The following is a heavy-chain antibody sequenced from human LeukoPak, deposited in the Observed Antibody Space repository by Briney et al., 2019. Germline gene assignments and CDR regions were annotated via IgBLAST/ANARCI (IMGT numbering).Heavy chain of an antibody. CDR1: GFTVSDNY. D-gene: IGHD3-10*01. J-gene: IGHJ5*02. CDR2: IYANGNT. CDR3: ARVGEGELGNWFDP. V-gene: IGHV3-53*01. Sequence: GGSLGLSCAVSGFTVSDNYITWVRQAPGKGLEWVSVIYANGNTYYGDSMQGRLTISRDKSKNTVFLQMNSLRVEDTAMYYCARVGEGELGNWFDPWGRGTLVTVSS.